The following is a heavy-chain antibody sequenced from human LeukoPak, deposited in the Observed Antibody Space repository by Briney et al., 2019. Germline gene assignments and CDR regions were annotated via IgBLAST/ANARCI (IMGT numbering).Heavy chain of an antibody. CDR2: IIPTFGSA. CDR3: ASSGYRNSFGGNYYYYMDV. J-gene: IGHJ6*03. V-gene: IGHV1-69*01. D-gene: IGHD4-11*01. CDR1: GGTFINNA. Sequence: GASMMDSCKASGGTFINNAISWVRQAPGEGLEWMGGIIPTFGSADYPQKFQDRVTITADESTSTAYMELSSLRSEDTAVYYCASSGYRNSFGGNYYYYMDVWDNGTTVTVSS.